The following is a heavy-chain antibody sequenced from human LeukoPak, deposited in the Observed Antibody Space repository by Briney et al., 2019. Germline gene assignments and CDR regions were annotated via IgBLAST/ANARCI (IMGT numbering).Heavy chain of an antibody. CDR2: IKSRADGGST. Sequence: GGSLRLSCAASGFSVINAWMSWVRQAPGQGLEWVGRIKSRADGGSTGYAAPVEGRFSISRDNSENTLYLQMNSLQIDDTALYYCLIFPGRWGQGTLVTVSS. CDR1: GFSVINAW. J-gene: IGHJ4*02. D-gene: IGHD3-3*01. V-gene: IGHV3-15*05. CDR3: LIFPGR.